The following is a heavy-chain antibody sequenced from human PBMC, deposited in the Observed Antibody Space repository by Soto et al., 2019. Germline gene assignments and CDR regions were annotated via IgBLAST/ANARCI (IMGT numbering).Heavy chain of an antibody. Sequence: GGSLRLSCTASGFTFADYTLSWFRQAPGKGLEWLGFIRNKAYGGTTEYAASVKGRFTISRDDSKNTLYLQMNSLKTEDTAVYYCNTGSRPSWGQGTLVTVSS. CDR1: GFTFADYT. D-gene: IGHD1-26*01. CDR3: NTGSRPS. J-gene: IGHJ5*02. V-gene: IGHV3-49*03. CDR2: IRNKAYGGTT.